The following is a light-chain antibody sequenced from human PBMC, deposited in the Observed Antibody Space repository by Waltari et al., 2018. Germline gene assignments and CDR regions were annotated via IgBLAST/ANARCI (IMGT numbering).Light chain of an antibody. Sequence: QSALTQPASVSGSPGQSITISCTGTSSDVGGYNYVSWYQQHPGKAPKRMIYEVSDRPSGVSHRFSGSKSGNTASLTISGLQAEDEADDYCSSYTTSSTPYVFGTGTRVTVL. CDR3: SSYTTSSTPYV. CDR1: SSDVGGYNY. J-gene: IGLJ1*01. CDR2: EVS. V-gene: IGLV2-14*03.